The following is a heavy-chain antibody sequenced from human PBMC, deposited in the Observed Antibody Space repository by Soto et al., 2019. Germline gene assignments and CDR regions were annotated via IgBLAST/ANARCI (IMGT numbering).Heavy chain of an antibody. CDR2: ISYDGSNK. CDR1: GFTFSSYA. V-gene: IGHV3-30-3*01. D-gene: IGHD2-21*02. Sequence: GGSLRLSCAASGFTFSSYAMHWVRQAPGKGLEWVAVISYDGSNKYYADSVKGRFTISRDNSKNTLYLQMNSLRAEDTAVYYCAREVPRTAIVFDYWGQGTLVTVSS. J-gene: IGHJ4*02. CDR3: AREVPRTAIVFDY.